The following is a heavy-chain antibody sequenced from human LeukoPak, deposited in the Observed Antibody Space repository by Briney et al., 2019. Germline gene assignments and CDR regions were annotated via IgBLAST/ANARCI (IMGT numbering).Heavy chain of an antibody. Sequence: GGSLRLSCAASGFTFSSYWMSWVRQAPGKGLEWVANIKQVGSEKYYVDSVKGRFTISRDNAKNSLYLQMNSLRAEDTAVYYCARDVDWRSYYYDSSGRLDYWGQGTLVTVSS. CDR1: GFTFSSYW. D-gene: IGHD3-22*01. V-gene: IGHV3-7*01. CDR2: IKQVGSEK. J-gene: IGHJ4*02. CDR3: ARDVDWRSYYYDSSGRLDY.